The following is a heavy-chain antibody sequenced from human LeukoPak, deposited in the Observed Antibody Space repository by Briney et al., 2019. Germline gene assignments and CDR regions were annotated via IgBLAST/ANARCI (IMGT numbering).Heavy chain of an antibody. CDR3: ARAYCTNGVCYKGMDV. Sequence: GGSLRLSCAASGFTFSSYAMHWVRQAPGKGLEWVAVISYDGSNKYYADSVKGRFTISRDNSKNTLYLQMNSLRAEDTAVYYCARAYCTNGVCYKGMDVWGQGTMVTVSS. D-gene: IGHD2-8*01. CDR1: GFTFSSYA. J-gene: IGHJ6*02. V-gene: IGHV3-30-3*01. CDR2: ISYDGSNK.